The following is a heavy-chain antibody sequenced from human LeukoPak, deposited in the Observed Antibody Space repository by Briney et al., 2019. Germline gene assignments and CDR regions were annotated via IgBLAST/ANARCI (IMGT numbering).Heavy chain of an antibody. V-gene: IGHV3-13*01. CDR1: GFTFSSYD. CDR2: MGTAGDT. CDR3: AREYISGPKQTDAFDI. Sequence: GVPLSLSCAASGFTFSSYDMHWVRQATGKGLVWVSAMGTAGDTYYPGSVKGRFTISRDNAKYTLHLQMNSLRTEDTAVYYCAREYISGPKQTDAFDIWGQGTMVTVSS. J-gene: IGHJ3*02. D-gene: IGHD3-22*01.